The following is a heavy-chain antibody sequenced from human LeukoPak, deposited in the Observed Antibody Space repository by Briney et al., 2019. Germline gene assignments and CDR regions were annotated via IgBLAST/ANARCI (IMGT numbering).Heavy chain of an antibody. J-gene: IGHJ4*02. V-gene: IGHV3-64*01. CDR3: ARGGATTLFDY. CDR1: GFTFSSYA. CDR2: ITTNGDKT. D-gene: IGHD1-26*01. Sequence: GGSLRLSCAASGFTFSSYAMHWVRQAPGKGLEYVSAITTNGDKTYYGNSVKGRFTISRDNSKNTLYLQVGSLRIEDMAVYYCARGGATTLFDYWGQGTLVTVSS.